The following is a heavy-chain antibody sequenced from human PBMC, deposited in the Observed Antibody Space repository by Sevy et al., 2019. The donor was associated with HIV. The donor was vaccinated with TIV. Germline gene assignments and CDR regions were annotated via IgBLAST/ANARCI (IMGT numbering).Heavy chain of an antibody. CDR2: VTPNSGAT. Sequence: ASVKVSCKASGYNFYIHWVRQAPGQGLEWMGRVTPNSGATTYAQRFQARVAMTMDTSISTAYMELSGLKSDDTAIYYCAGQSLGWYNWFDPWGQGTLVTVSS. CDR1: GYNFY. D-gene: IGHD6-19*01. CDR3: AGQSLGWYNWFDP. J-gene: IGHJ5*02. V-gene: IGHV1-2*06.